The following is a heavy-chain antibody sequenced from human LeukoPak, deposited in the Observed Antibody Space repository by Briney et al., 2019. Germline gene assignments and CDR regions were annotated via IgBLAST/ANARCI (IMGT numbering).Heavy chain of an antibody. CDR1: GGAINSGGYY. J-gene: IGHJ4*02. D-gene: IGHD6-19*01. V-gene: IGHV3-23*01. CDR2: ISGSGGST. CDR3: AKGLYTSSGWYYFDY. Sequence: ETLSLTCTVSGGAINSGGYYWSWIRQAPGKGLEWVSAISGSGGSTYYADSVKGRFTISRDNSKNTLYLQMNSLRAEDTAVYYCAKGLYTSSGWYYFDYWGQGTLVTVSS.